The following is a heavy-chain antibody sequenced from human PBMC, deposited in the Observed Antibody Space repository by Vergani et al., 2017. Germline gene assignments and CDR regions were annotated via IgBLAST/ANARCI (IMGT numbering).Heavy chain of an antibody. CDR3: VRGGRGDHGDFWSRLGP. D-gene: IGHD3-3*01. J-gene: IGHJ5*02. Sequence: EVQLVESGGGLVPPGRSLRLSCAASGFSFGDYAMTWVRQAPGKGLEWVAHISPDGSATSYVDSVKGRFTISRDNTKNSLSLQMSGLRVEDTAVYYCVRGGRGDHGDFWSRLGPWGQGTRVIVSS. V-gene: IGHV3-7*01. CDR1: GFSFGDYA. CDR2: ISPDGSAT.